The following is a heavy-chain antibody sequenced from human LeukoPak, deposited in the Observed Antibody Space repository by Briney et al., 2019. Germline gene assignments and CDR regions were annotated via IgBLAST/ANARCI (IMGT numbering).Heavy chain of an antibody. CDR2: ISYDGTNK. D-gene: IGHD3-22*01. CDR1: GFTFSNNA. CDR3: ARAPMSYDSSGFGGAFDI. Sequence: GGSLRLSCAASGFTFSNNAMHWVRQAPGKGLEWVAVISYDGTNKYYADSVKGRFTISRDNSKNTMYLQMNSLRAEDTAMYYCARAPMSYDSSGFGGAFDIWGQGTMVTVSS. J-gene: IGHJ3*02. V-gene: IGHV3-30-3*01.